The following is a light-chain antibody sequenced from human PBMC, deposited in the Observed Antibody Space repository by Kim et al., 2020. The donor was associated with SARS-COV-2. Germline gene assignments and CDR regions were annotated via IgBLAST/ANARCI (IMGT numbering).Light chain of an antibody. CDR3: QQYNSYWT. Sequence: SACVGDRVTITCRASQSISSWLAWYQQKPGKAPKLLIYKASSLESGVPSRFSGSGSGTEFTLTISSLQPDDFATYYCQQYNSYWTFGQGTKVEIK. CDR1: QSISSW. J-gene: IGKJ1*01. V-gene: IGKV1-5*03. CDR2: KAS.